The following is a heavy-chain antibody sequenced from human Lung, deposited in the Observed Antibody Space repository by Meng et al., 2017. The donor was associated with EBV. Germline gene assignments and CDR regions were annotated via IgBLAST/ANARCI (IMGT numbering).Heavy chain of an antibody. D-gene: IGHD1-14*01. CDR3: ITSHD. CDR2: IYSVGST. Sequence: VLLVGAGGGLIRPGGSLRLSCAVSGFTVSNNYMSWIRQAPGRGLEWVSLIYSVGSTYYADSVKGRFTISRDNSKNTLHLQMNSLRVEDTAVYYCITSHDCGQGTLVTVSS. J-gene: IGHJ4*02. V-gene: IGHV3-53*01. CDR1: GFTVSNNY.